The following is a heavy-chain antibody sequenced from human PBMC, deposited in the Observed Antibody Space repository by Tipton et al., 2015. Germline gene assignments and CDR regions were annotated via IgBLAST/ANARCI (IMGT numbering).Heavy chain of an antibody. CDR2: INHGGST. J-gene: IGHJ4*02. D-gene: IGHD4-17*01. CDR1: GGSVNSANYY. CDR3: ARSRYTVTPDS. V-gene: IGHV4-34*01. Sequence: TLSLTCTVSGGSVNSANYYWSWIRQSPGKGLEWIGEINHGGSTNYNPSLKSRVTISVDTSKNQFSLKLNSVTAADTAVYYCARSRYTVTPDSWGQGTLVTVSS.